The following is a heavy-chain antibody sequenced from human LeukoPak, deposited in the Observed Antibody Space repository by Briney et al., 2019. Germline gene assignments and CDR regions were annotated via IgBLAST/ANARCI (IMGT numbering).Heavy chain of an antibody. V-gene: IGHV3-66*02. D-gene: IGHD2-21*01. CDR2: IYSGGST. J-gene: IGHJ3*02. CDR1: GFTVSSNY. Sequence: WGSLRLSCAASGFTVSSNYMSWVRQAPGKGLEWVSVIYSGGSTYYADSVKCRFTISRANPKNTLYLQMNSRRAEDAAVYYCGRISGGDCYYAFDIWGQGTMVTVSS. CDR3: GRISGGDCYYAFDI.